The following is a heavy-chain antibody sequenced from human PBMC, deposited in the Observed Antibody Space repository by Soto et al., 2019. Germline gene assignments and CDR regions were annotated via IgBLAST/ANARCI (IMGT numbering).Heavy chain of an antibody. CDR2: VFYGGT. J-gene: IGHJ4*02. CDR1: GRSMSSNY. Sequence: PWETLSLTCSGSGRSMSSNYWSWIRQSPDKGLEWLGYVFYGGTDYNPSLGGRVSMSVETSKSQFSLKLTSVTVADTAVYYCASYRGALYFESWGPGILVTSPQ. V-gene: IGHV4-59*01. D-gene: IGHD3-16*01. CDR3: ASYRGALYFES.